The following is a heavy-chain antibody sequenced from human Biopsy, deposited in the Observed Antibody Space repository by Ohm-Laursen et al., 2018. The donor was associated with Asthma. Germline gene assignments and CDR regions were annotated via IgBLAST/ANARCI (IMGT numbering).Heavy chain of an antibody. CDR3: ARVKDGYNFDY. V-gene: IGHV4-30-2*01. CDR1: GGSIGSGGYS. Sequence: QTLTLTCAVSGGSIGSGGYSWSWIRQPPGKGLEWIGYIYHSGSTYYNPSLKSRVTISVDRSKNQFSLKLNSVTAADTAVYYCARVKDGYNFDYWGQGTLVTVSS. CDR2: IYHSGST. D-gene: IGHD5-24*01. J-gene: IGHJ4*02.